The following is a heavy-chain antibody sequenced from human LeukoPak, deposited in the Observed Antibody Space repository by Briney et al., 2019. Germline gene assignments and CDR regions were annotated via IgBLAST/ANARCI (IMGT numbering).Heavy chain of an antibody. CDR2: LSGSGGST. J-gene: IGHJ4*02. V-gene: IGHV3-23*01. Sequence: GGSLRLSCAASGFTFSSYAMSWVRQAPGKGLEWVSTLSGSGGSTYYADSVKGRFTISRDNSKNTLYLQMNSLRAEDTAVYYCAGPLVATIEGGYWGQGTLVTVSS. CDR1: GFTFSSYA. CDR3: AGPLVATIEGGY. D-gene: IGHD5-12*01.